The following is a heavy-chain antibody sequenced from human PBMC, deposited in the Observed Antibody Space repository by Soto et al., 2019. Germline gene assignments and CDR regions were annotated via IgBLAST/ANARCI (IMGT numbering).Heavy chain of an antibody. D-gene: IGHD6-6*01. V-gene: IGHV3-15*01. Sequence: EVQLVESGGGLVQPGGSLRLSCAASGFTFTNAWMSWVRQAPGKGLEWVGRIKSKTDGGTTDYAAHVKGRFTVSRDDSKNTLFMQMNSLKTEDTAVYYCTTYTRSSFGSWGQGTLVTVSS. J-gene: IGHJ4*02. CDR2: IKSKTDGGTT. CDR1: GFTFTNAW. CDR3: TTYTRSSFGS.